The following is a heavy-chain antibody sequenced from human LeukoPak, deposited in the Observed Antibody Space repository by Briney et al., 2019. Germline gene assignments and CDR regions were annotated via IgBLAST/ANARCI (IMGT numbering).Heavy chain of an antibody. J-gene: IGHJ4*02. CDR1: GFTVSSNY. Sequence: GGSLRLSCAASGFTVSSNYMSWVRQAPGKGLEWVSFIYSGGDTHYSDSVKGRFTISRDNSKNTLYLQMNSLRAEDTAIYYCSRRAGEYSHPYDYWGQGTLVTVSS. CDR2: IYSGGDT. CDR3: SRRAGEYSHPYDY. D-gene: IGHD2-15*01. V-gene: IGHV3-53*01.